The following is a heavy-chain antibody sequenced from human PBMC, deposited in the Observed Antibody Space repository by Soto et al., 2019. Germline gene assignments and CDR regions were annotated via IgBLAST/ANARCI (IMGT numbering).Heavy chain of an antibody. CDR2: FDPEDGET. CDR1: GYTLTELS. J-gene: IGHJ3*02. CDR3: ATGNGGTYYYDSSGPGDAFDI. Sequence: GASVKVSCKVSGYTLTELSMHLVRQAPGQGLEWMGGFDPEDGETIYAQKFQGRVTMTEDTSTDTAYMELSSLRSEDTAVYYCATGNGGTYYYDSSGPGDAFDIWGQGTMVTVS. D-gene: IGHD3-22*01. V-gene: IGHV1-24*01.